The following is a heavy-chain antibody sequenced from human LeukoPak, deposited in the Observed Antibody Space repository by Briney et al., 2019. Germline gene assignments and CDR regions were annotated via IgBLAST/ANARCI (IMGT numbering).Heavy chain of an antibody. CDR1: GFTFSSYG. CDR3: AKGQRRHVDIVATTPFDY. V-gene: IGHV3-30*18. CDR2: ISYDGSNK. Sequence: GRSLRLSCAASGFTFSSYGMHWVRQAPGKGLEWVAVISYDGSNKYYADSVKGRFTISRDNSKNTLYLQMNSLRAEDTAVYYCAKGQRRHVDIVATTPFDYWGQGTLVTVSS. J-gene: IGHJ4*02. D-gene: IGHD5-12*01.